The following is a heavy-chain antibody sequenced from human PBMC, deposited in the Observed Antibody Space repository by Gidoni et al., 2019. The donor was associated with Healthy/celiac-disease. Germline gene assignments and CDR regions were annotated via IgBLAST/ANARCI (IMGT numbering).Heavy chain of an antibody. V-gene: IGHV4-59*01. J-gene: IGHJ6*02. Sequence: QVQLQESGPGLVKPSETLSLTCTVSGGSISSYYWRWCRQPPGKGLEWIGYIYYSGSTNYNPSLKSRVTISVDTSKNQFSLKLSSVTAADTAVYYCARDRGVEYCSSTSCYDYYYYGMDVWGQGTTVTVSS. D-gene: IGHD2-2*01. CDR1: GGSISSYY. CDR3: ARDRGVEYCSSTSCYDYYYYGMDV. CDR2: IYYSGST.